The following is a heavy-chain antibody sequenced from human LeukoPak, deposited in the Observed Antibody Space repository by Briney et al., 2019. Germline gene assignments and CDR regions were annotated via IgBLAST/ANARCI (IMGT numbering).Heavy chain of an antibody. J-gene: IGHJ3*02. CDR2: IYHSGST. V-gene: IGHV4-38-2*02. CDR3: ATIRDSSGYNDAFDI. CDR1: GYSISSGYY. D-gene: IGHD3-22*01. Sequence: PSETLSLTCTVSGYSISSGYYWGWIRQPPGKGLEWIGSIYHSGSTYYNPSLKSRVTISVDTSKNQFSLKLSSVTAADTAVYYCATIRDSSGYNDAFDIWGQGTMVTVSS.